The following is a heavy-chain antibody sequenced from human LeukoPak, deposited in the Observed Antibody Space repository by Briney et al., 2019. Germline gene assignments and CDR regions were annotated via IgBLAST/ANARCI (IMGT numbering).Heavy chain of an antibody. Sequence: PGGSLRLSCEASGFTFSNYGMNWVRQAPGKGLEWVSYIRPKDGTTHYADSVKGRFTISRDNAKNSPSLQMTSLRVDDSAVYYCVRGQTNLDNWFDPWGQGTLVIVSS. J-gene: IGHJ5*02. D-gene: IGHD2-8*01. CDR2: IRPKDGTT. CDR1: GFTFSNYG. CDR3: VRGQTNLDNWFDP. V-gene: IGHV3-48*01.